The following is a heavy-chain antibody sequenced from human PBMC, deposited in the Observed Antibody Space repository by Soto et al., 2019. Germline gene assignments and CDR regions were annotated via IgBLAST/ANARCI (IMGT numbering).Heavy chain of an antibody. V-gene: IGHV3-23*01. CDR1: EFMFSSYA. CDR2: ISGGSRDST. Sequence: GGSLRLSCAASEFMFSSYAMSWVRQAPGKGLEWVSAISGGSRDSTHYADSVKGRFTVSRDNSKNQLFLQLNSLRADDSAVYYCARAARYCTSASCSSYYYFAMDVWGQGTTVTVSS. CDR3: ARAARYCTSASCSSYYYFAMDV. D-gene: IGHD2-2*01. J-gene: IGHJ6*02.